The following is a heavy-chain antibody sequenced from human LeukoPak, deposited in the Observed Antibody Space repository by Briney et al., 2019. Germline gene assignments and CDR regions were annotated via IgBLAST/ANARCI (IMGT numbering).Heavy chain of an antibody. CDR3: ARDPTLNYYGSTGWIGPFDI. CDR1: GYTFTSYG. J-gene: IGHJ3*02. CDR2: ISAYNDNT. D-gene: IGHD3-22*01. Sequence: GASVKVSCRASGYTFTSYGISWVRQAPGQGLEWMGWISAYNDNTNYAQKLQGRVTMTTDTSTSTAYMELRSLRSDDTAVYYCARDPTLNYYGSTGWIGPFDIWGQGTMVTVSS. V-gene: IGHV1-18*01.